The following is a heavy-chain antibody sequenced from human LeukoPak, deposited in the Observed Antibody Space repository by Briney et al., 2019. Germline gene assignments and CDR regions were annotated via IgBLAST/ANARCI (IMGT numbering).Heavy chain of an antibody. Sequence: GGSLRLSCAASEFIFRNHWMSWVRQVPGRGLEWVAHIKQGGNEKHYVDSVEGRFTLSRDDSKNSLYLQMNSLRVDDSAVYYCARGPNYGDRVDYFDYWGQGTLVTVSS. V-gene: IGHV3-7*03. CDR2: IKQGGNEK. J-gene: IGHJ4*02. D-gene: IGHD4-17*01. CDR3: ARGPNYGDRVDYFDY. CDR1: EFIFRNHW.